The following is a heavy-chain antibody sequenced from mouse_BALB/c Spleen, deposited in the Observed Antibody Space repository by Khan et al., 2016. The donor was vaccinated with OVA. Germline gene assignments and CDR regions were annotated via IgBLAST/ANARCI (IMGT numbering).Heavy chain of an antibody. D-gene: IGHD2-1*01. V-gene: IGHV1S137*01. CDR1: GYTFTDYA. CDR3: ARGGGNSRFAY. Sequence: QVQLQQSGAELVRPGVSVKISCKGSGYTFTDYAMHWVKQSHAKSLEWIGVISTYYGDADYNQKFKGKATMTVDKSSSTAYMELARLTSEDSASYCCARGGGNSRFAYWGQGTLVTVSA. J-gene: IGHJ3*01. CDR2: ISTYYGDA.